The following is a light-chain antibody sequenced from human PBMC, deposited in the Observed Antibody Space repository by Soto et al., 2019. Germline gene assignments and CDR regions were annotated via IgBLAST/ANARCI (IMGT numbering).Light chain of an antibody. CDR3: QQYNSYLLT. Sequence: DIQMTQPPSTLSASVGDRVTITCRASQSISSWLAWYQQKPGKAPRLLIHDASSLGSGVPSRFSGSESGTEFTLTISSLQPDDFATYYCQQYNSYLLTFGGGTKVEIK. CDR1: QSISSW. CDR2: DAS. J-gene: IGKJ4*01. V-gene: IGKV1-5*01.